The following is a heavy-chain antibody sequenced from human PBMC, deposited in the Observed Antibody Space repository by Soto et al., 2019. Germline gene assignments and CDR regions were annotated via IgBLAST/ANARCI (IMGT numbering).Heavy chain of an antibody. V-gene: IGHV3-23*01. CDR3: ARWDGYGDV. J-gene: IGHJ4*02. Sequence: EVQLLESGGGLVQPGGSLRLSCAASGFSFSTYSMAWVRQTPGKGLAGVSGLSGGGSNTFYADSVQGRFTISVDNSKNTVYLQMNSLRVEDTAVYYCARWDGYGDVWGQGTLVTVSS. CDR1: GFSFSTYS. D-gene: IGHD4-17*01. CDR2: LSGGGSNT.